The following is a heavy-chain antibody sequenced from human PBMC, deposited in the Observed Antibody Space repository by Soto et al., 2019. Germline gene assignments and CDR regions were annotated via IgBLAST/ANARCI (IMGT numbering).Heavy chain of an antibody. CDR1: GSTFSGSA. Sequence: GGSLRLSCAASGSTFSGSAIHWVRQASGKGLEWVGRIRSKANSYATAYAASVKGRFTISRDDSKNTAYLQMNSLKTEDTAVYYCTRLTAAGLQLWNSSSDYWGQGTLVTVSS. V-gene: IGHV3-73*01. J-gene: IGHJ4*02. D-gene: IGHD5-18*01. CDR3: TRLTAAGLQLWNSSSDY. CDR2: IRSKANSYAT.